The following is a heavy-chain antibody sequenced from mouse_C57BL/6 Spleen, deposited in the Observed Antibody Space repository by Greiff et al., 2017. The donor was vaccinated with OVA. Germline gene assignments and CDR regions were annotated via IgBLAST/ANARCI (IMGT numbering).Heavy chain of an antibody. CDR3: AHTVVEGPWYFDV. CDR1: GYTFTSYW. Sequence: VQLQQSGAELAKPGASVKLSCKASGYTFTSYWMHWVKQRPGQGLEWIGYINPSSGYTKYNQKFKDKATLTADKSSSTAYMQLSSLTYEDSAVYYCAHTVVEGPWYFDVWGTGTTVTVSS. J-gene: IGHJ1*03. CDR2: INPSSGYT. D-gene: IGHD1-1*01. V-gene: IGHV1-7*01.